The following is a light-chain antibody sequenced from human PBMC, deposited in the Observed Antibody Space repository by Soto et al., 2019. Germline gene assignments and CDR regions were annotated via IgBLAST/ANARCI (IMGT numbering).Light chain of an antibody. V-gene: IGKV3-20*01. J-gene: IGKJ2*01. Sequence: EIVLTQSPGTPSLSPGERATLSCRASQSVSSSYLAWYQQKPGQAPRLLIYGASSRATGIPDRFSGSGSGTDFTLTISRLEPEDFAVYYCQHDCSSPYTFGQGTKLEIK. CDR2: GAS. CDR3: QHDCSSPYT. CDR1: QSVSSSY.